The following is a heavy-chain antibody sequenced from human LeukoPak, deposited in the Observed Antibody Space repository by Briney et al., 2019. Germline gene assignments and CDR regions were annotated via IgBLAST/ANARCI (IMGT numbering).Heavy chain of an antibody. CDR3: AKDKMRGGCLDY. CDR1: GFTFSGYA. D-gene: IGHD6-19*01. J-gene: IGHJ4*02. CDR2: ISGSGGST. Sequence: GGSLRLSCAASGFTFSGYAMSWVRQAPGKGLEWVSAISGSGGSTYYADSVKGRFTISRDNSKNTLYLQMNSLRAEDTAVYYCAKDKMRGGCLDYWGQGTLVTVSS. V-gene: IGHV3-23*01.